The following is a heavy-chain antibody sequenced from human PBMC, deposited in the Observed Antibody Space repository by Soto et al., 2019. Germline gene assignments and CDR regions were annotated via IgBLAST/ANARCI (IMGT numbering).Heavy chain of an antibody. D-gene: IGHD6-6*01. CDR3: ARDSETGSSSSDY. CDR2: MNPNNGDT. V-gene: IGHV1-8*01. CDR1: GYTFTSHD. J-gene: IGHJ4*02. Sequence: KKPPASVKVSCKTSGYTFTSHDINWVRQATGQGIEWMGWMNPNNGDTDFAQKFQGRVTMTRDTSISTAYMEVNSLRSEDTAVYYCARDSETGSSSSDYWGQGTLVTVSS.